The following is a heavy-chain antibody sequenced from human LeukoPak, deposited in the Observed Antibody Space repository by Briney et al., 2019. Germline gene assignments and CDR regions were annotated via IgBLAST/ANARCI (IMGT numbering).Heavy chain of an antibody. Sequence: SETLSLTRTVSGGSISSYYWSWIRQPPGKGLEWIGYIYYSGSTNYNPSLKSRVTISVDTSKNQFSLKLSSVTAADTAVYYCASGLRYFDWLRYYMDVWGKGATVTVSS. D-gene: IGHD3-9*01. V-gene: IGHV4-59*01. J-gene: IGHJ6*03. CDR2: IYYSGST. CDR3: ASGLRYFDWLRYYMDV. CDR1: GGSISSYY.